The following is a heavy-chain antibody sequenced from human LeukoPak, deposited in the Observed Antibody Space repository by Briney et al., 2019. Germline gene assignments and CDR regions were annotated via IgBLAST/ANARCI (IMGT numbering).Heavy chain of an antibody. Sequence: GGSLRLSCAASGFTFSGSAMHWVRQASGKGLEWVGRIRSKANSCATAYAASVKGRFTISRDDSKNTAYLQMNSLKTEDTAVYYCTRLSRNYYYYMDVWGKGTTVTVSS. CDR3: TRLSRNYYYYMDV. CDR1: GFTFSGSA. V-gene: IGHV3-73*01. J-gene: IGHJ6*03. CDR2: IRSKANSCAT.